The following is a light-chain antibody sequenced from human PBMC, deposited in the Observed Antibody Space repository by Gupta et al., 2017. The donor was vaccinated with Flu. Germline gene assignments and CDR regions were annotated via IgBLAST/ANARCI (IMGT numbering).Light chain of an antibody. CDR1: STDVGGYNF. V-gene: IGLV2-8*01. CDR3: NAYAGNDNWV. CDR2: EVS. Sequence: SCTITCTGTSTDVGGYNFVSWNQHHTAKPLHLLIYEVSRRTAGAPGRFSGSKSGNTAFLTVSVHKEEEAADYYCNAYAGNDNWVFGGGTKLTVL. J-gene: IGLJ3*02.